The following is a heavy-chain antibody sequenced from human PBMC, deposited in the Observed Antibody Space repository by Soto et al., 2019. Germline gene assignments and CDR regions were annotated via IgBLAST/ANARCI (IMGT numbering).Heavy chain of an antibody. D-gene: IGHD4-17*01. CDR1: GCSISSYY. CDR3: ARERVGDYRTYYYYYMDV. Sequence: SETLSLTCTVSGCSISSYYWSWIRQPPGKGLEWIGYIYYSGSTNYNPPLKSRVTISVDTSKNQFSLKLSSVTAADTAVYYCARERVGDYRTYYYYYMDVWGKGTTVTVSS. V-gene: IGHV4-59*01. CDR2: IYYSGST. J-gene: IGHJ6*03.